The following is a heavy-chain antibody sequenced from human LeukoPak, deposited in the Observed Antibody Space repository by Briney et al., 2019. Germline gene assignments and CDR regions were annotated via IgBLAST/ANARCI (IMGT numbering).Heavy chain of an antibody. CDR3: ARVLRYDFWSAYYFDY. CDR2: INPNSGGT. J-gene: IGHJ4*02. V-gene: IGHV1-2*02. D-gene: IGHD3-3*01. Sequence: ASVKVSCKASGYTFTGYYMHWVRQAPGQGLEWMGWINPNSGGTNYAQKFQGRVTMTRDMSISTAYMELSRLRSDDTAVYYCARVLRYDFWSAYYFDYWGQGTLVTVSS. CDR1: GYTFTGYY.